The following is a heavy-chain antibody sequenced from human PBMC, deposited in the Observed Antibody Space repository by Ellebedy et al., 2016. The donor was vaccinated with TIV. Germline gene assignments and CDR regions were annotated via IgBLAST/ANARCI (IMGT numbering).Heavy chain of an antibody. Sequence: PGGSLRLSCAASGFTFSSSAMSWVRQTPGKRLEWVSGINSRGGTTSYADSVKGRFTISRDNSKNTLYLQMNSLRVDDTAVYYCATSRARVYWGQGTLVTVSS. CDR3: ATSRARVY. J-gene: IGHJ4*02. CDR2: INSRGGTT. CDR1: GFTFSSSA. V-gene: IGHV3-23*01.